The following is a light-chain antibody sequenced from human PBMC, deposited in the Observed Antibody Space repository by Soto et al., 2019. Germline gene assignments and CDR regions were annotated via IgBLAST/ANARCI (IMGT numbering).Light chain of an antibody. J-gene: IGKJ1*01. CDR1: QNIRGNE. CDR2: RGS. Sequence: EVVLTQSPGTLSLSPGERATLSCRASQNIRGNELAWYQQKPGQAPRLLIYRGSSRATGIPDRFSGRGSGTDFTLTISRLELEDFAVYYCQDYGTSAPWTFGQGTKEEIK. V-gene: IGKV3-20*01. CDR3: QDYGTSAPWT.